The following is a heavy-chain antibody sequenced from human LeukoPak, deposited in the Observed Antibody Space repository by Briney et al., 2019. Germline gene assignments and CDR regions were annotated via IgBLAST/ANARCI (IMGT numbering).Heavy chain of an antibody. J-gene: IGHJ6*02. CDR1: GYTFTSYY. V-gene: IGHV1-46*01. Sequence: ASVKVSCKASGYTFTSYYMHWVRQAPGQGLEWMGIINPSGGTTSYAQKFQGRVTMTRDTSTSTVYMELSSLRSEDTAVYYCARVISGGEELGGSGTYYKILWYGMDVWGQGTTVTVSS. CDR2: INPSGGTT. D-gene: IGHD3-10*01. CDR3: ARVISGGEELGGSGTYYKILWYGMDV.